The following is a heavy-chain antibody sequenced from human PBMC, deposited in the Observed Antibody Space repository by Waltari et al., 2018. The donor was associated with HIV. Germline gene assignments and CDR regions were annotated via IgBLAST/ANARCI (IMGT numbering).Heavy chain of an antibody. J-gene: IGHJ4*02. CDR3: AHQISGQWLTPGH. CDR1: GFAFNNYA. Sequence: EVQLLESGGGLVQPGESLRLSCAASGFAFNNYAMNWVRQAPGKGLEWVAASSGSSFIYTYYADAGKGRFTVSRDNSKSTVYLQMNSLRVEDTAVYYCAHQISGQWLTPGHWGQGTLVTVSS. V-gene: IGHV3-23*01. CDR2: SSGSSFIYT. D-gene: IGHD6-19*01.